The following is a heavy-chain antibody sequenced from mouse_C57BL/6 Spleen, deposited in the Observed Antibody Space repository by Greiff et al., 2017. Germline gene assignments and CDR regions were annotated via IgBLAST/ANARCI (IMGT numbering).Heavy chain of an antibody. CDR1: GYTFTSYW. CDR2: IYPGSGST. CDR3: ARKGYYGSKAMDY. V-gene: IGHV1-55*01. J-gene: IGHJ4*01. Sequence: QVQLQQSGAELVKPGASVKMSCKASGYTFTSYWLTWVKQRPGQGLEWIGDIYPGSGSTNYNEKFTSKATLTVDTSSSTAYMQLSSLTSEDSAVYYCARKGYYGSKAMDYWGQGTSVTVSS. D-gene: IGHD1-1*01.